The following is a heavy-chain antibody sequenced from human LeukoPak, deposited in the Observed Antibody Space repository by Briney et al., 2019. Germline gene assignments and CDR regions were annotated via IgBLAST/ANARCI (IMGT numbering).Heavy chain of an antibody. Sequence: ASVKVSCKASGYTFTSYGISWVRQAPGQGLEWMGWISAYNGNTNYAQKLQGRVTMTTDTSTSTAYLELRSLRSDDTAVYYCARDPALGYTSGWYNWFDPWGQGTLVTVSS. CDR3: ARDPALGYTSGWYNWFDP. V-gene: IGHV1-18*01. D-gene: IGHD6-19*01. CDR2: ISAYNGNT. J-gene: IGHJ5*02. CDR1: GYTFTSYG.